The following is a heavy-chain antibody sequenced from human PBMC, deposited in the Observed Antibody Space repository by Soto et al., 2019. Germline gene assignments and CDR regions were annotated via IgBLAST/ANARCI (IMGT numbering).Heavy chain of an antibody. V-gene: IGHV3-21*01. Sequence: EVQVVESGGGLVKPGGSLRLSCAASGFTFSSYTMNWVRQAPGKGLEWVSSISSSSTYIYYADSLKGRFTISRDNAKNSLNWQMNSLRAEESAVYHCARDKKLPHGSGTFYYYYGMDVWGQGTTVTVSS. D-gene: IGHD3-10*01. CDR2: ISSSSTYI. J-gene: IGHJ6*02. CDR1: GFTFSSYT. CDR3: ARDKKLPHGSGTFYYYYGMDV.